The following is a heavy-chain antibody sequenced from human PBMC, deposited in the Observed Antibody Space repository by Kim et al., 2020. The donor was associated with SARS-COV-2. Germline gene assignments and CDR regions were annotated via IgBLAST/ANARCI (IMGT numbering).Heavy chain of an antibody. J-gene: IGHJ6*02. D-gene: IGHD5-12*01. CDR3: AKKGYIFELNTDYGMDP. Sequence: GGSLRLSCAASGFTFNNYGMHWVRQAPGKGLEWVAFISYEGSNKHYLDSLKGRFTVSRDYSKNTLYLQMNSLTAEDTAVYYCAKKGYIFELNTDYGMDPWGQGTRVTVSS. CDR1: GFTFNNYG. CDR2: ISYEGSNK. V-gene: IGHV3-30*18.